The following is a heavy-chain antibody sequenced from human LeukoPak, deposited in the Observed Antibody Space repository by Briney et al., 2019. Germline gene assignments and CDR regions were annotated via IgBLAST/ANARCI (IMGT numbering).Heavy chain of an antibody. Sequence: GGSLRLSCAASGFTFSSYSMNWVRQAPGKGLEWVSSISSSSSYIYYADSVKGRFTISRDNSKNTLYLQMNSLRAEDTAVYYCARVNEWLATLDAFDIWGQGTMVTVSS. CDR3: ARVNEWLATLDAFDI. CDR2: ISSSSSYI. D-gene: IGHD6-19*01. V-gene: IGHV3-21*01. CDR1: GFTFSSYS. J-gene: IGHJ3*02.